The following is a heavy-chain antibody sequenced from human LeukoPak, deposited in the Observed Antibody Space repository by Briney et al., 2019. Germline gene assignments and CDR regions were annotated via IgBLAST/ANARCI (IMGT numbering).Heavy chain of an antibody. J-gene: IGHJ4*02. D-gene: IGHD6-13*01. CDR1: GFTFSSHA. CDR3: ARDPSYSTSWAFDY. CDR2: IYSGGTT. Sequence: PGGSLRLSCAASGFTFSSHAMSWVRQAPGKGLEWVSVIYSGGTTYYADSVRGRFTISRDNSKNTVYLQMNSLRDEDTAVYDCARDPSYSTSWAFDYWGQGTLVTVSS. V-gene: IGHV3-66*01.